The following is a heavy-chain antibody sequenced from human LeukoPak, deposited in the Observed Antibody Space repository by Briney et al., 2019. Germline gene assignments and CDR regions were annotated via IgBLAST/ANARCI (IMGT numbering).Heavy chain of an antibody. J-gene: IGHJ3*02. D-gene: IGHD3-10*01. CDR1: GFTFSSYS. Sequence: GGSLRLSCAASGFTFSSYSMNWVRQAPGKGLECVSSISSGSNYIYYADSVKGRFTISRDNATNSLYLQMNSLRDEDTAVYYCARDGMVRGVIIWDAFDIWGQGTMVTVSS. V-gene: IGHV3-21*01. CDR2: ISSGSNYI. CDR3: ARDGMVRGVIIWDAFDI.